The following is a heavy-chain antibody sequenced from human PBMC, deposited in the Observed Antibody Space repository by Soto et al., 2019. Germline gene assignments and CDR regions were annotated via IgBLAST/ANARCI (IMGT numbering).Heavy chain of an antibody. CDR1: GFTFTSSA. D-gene: IGHD5-12*01. CDR2: IVVGSGNT. Sequence: QMQLVQSGPEVKKPGTSVKVSCKASGFTFTSSAVQWVRQARGQRLEWIGWIVVGSGNTNYAQKFQERVTITRDMSTSTAYMELGSLRSEDTAVYYCAASGSGYDSYYGMDVWGQGTTVTVSS. J-gene: IGHJ6*02. V-gene: IGHV1-58*01. CDR3: AASGSGYDSYYGMDV.